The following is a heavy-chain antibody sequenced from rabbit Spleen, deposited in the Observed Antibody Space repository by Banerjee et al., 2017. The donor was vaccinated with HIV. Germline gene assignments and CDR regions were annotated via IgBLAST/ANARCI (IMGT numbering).Heavy chain of an antibody. CDR1: GFSFGDRDV. CDR3: ARDSGTSFSSYGMDL. V-gene: IGHV1S45*01. D-gene: IGHD8-1*01. CDR2: IDTYDGDT. J-gene: IGHJ6*01. Sequence: QEQLEESGGGLVKPEGSLTVTCKASGFSFGDRDVMCWVRQAPGKGLEWIACIDTYDGDTDYANWPKGRFTISKTSSTTVTLQMTSLTAADTATYFCARDSGTSFSSYGMDLWGPGTLVTVS.